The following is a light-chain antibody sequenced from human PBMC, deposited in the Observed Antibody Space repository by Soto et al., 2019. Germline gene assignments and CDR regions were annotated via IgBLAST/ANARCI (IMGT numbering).Light chain of an antibody. CDR1: SSDIGTYNV. Sequence: SVLTQPASVSGSPGQSITISCTGTSSDIGTYNVVSWYQQHPGKAPKVMIYEATKRPSGVSNRFSGSKSGNTASLTISGLQAEDEADYYCSSYAGSSTYVFGTVTKLTVL. V-gene: IGLV2-23*01. CDR3: SSYAGSSTYV. CDR2: EAT. J-gene: IGLJ1*01.